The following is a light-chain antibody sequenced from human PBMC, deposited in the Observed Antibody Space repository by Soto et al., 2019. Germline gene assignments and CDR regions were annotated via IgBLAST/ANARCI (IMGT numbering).Light chain of an antibody. J-gene: IGKJ1*01. V-gene: IGKV3-15*01. Sequence: EIVLTQSPGTLSVSPGDRLALPCRASQSISINLAWYQHKTGQAPRLLIYGASNRATGVSDRVSGSGSGTEFTLTISSLQTDDFATYYCQQYGTYLWTFGQGTKVDI. CDR2: GAS. CDR3: QQYGTYLWT. CDR1: QSISIN.